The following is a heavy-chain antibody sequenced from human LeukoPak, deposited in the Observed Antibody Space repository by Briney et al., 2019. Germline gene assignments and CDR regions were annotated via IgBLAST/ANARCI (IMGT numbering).Heavy chain of an antibody. CDR1: GFTFSSYG. CDR3: ARADFWSGYYFIIDY. J-gene: IGHJ4*02. CDR2: IWYDGSNK. V-gene: IGHV3-33*01. D-gene: IGHD3-3*01. Sequence: GGSLRLSCAASGFTFSSYGMHWVRQAPGKGLEWVAVIWYDGSNKYYADSVKGRFTISRDNSKNTLYLQMNSLRAEDTAVYYCARADFWSGYYFIIDYWGQGTLVTVSS.